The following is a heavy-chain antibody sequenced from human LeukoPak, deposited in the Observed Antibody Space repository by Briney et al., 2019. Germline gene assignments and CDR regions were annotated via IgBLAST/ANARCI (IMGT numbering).Heavy chain of an antibody. Sequence: SGRSLRLSCAASGFTFSSYGMHWVRPAPGKGLEWVAVISYDGINKFYVDSVKGRFTISRDNSKNTLYLQMNSLRAEDSAVYYCAKSRVRGVYYFDYWGQGTLVTVSS. V-gene: IGHV3-30*18. CDR2: ISYDGINK. CDR1: GFTFSSYG. J-gene: IGHJ4*02. D-gene: IGHD3-10*02. CDR3: AKSRVRGVYYFDY.